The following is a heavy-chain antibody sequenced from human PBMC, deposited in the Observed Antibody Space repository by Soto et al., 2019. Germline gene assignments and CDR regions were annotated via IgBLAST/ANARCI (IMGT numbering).Heavy chain of an antibody. Sequence: PSETLSLTCTVSGGSISSYYWSWIRQPPGKGLEWIGYIYYSGSTNYNPSLKSRVTISVDTSKNHFSLKLSSVTAADTAMYYCARHLEAAGNDAFDIWGQGTMVTVSS. CDR1: GGSISSYY. CDR3: ARHLEAAGNDAFDI. V-gene: IGHV4-59*08. D-gene: IGHD6-13*01. J-gene: IGHJ3*02. CDR2: IYYSGST.